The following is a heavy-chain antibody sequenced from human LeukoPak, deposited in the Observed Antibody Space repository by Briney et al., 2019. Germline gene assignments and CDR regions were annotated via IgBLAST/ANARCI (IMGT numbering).Heavy chain of an antibody. CDR3: AHRRSSGWSGYFDY. J-gene: IGHJ4*02. D-gene: IGHD6-19*01. V-gene: IGHV2-5*02. CDR2: IYWDDDK. Sequence: SGPTLVKPTHTLTLTCTFSGFSLSTTGVGVGWIRQPPGKALEWLALIYWDDDKRYSPSRKSRLTITKDTSKNRVVLTLTNMDPVDTATYYCAHRRSSGWSGYFDYWGQGTLVTVSS. CDR1: GFSLSTTGVG.